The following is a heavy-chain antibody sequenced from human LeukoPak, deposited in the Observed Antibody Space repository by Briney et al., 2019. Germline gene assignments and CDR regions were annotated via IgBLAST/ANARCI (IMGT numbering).Heavy chain of an antibody. D-gene: IGHD6-19*01. CDR1: GYTFTNYD. CDR3: ARGGSSSGWFLYYYMDV. V-gene: IGHV1-8*03. J-gene: IGHJ6*03. Sequence: ASVKVSCKASGYTFTNYDINWVRQATGQGLEWMGWMNPNSGNTGYAQKFQGRVTITRNTSISTAYMELSSLRSEDTAVYYCARGGSSSGWFLYYYMDVWGKGTTVTVSS. CDR2: MNPNSGNT.